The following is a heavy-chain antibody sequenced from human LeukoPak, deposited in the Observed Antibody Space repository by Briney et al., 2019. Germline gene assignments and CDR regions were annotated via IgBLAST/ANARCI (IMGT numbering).Heavy chain of an antibody. CDR2: ISAYNGNT. D-gene: IGHD2-15*01. V-gene: IGHV1-18*01. Sequence: GASVKVSCKASGYTFTSYGISWVRQAPGQGLEWMGWISAYNGNTNYAQKLQGRVTMTTDTSTSTAYMELRSLRSDDTAVYYCARVVHCSSGSCYPPYYYYYGMDVWGQGTTVTVSS. J-gene: IGHJ6*02. CDR3: ARVVHCSSGSCYPPYYYYYGMDV. CDR1: GYTFTSYG.